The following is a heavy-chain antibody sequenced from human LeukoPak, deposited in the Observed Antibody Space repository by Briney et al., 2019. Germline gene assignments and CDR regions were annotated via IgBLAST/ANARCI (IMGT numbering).Heavy chain of an antibody. V-gene: IGHV1-8*03. CDR2: MNPNSGNT. CDR1: GYTFTSYD. Sequence: ASVKVSCKASGYTFTSYDINWVRQVTGQGLEWMGWMNPNSGNTGYAQKFQGRVAITRNTSISTAYMELSSLRSEDTAVYYCARVHGYCSSTSCYTGFDYWGQGTLVTVSS. CDR3: ARVHGYCSSTSCYTGFDY. D-gene: IGHD2-2*02. J-gene: IGHJ4*02.